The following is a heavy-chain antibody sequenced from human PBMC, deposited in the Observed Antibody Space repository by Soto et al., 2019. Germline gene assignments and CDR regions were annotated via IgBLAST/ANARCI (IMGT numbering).Heavy chain of an antibody. V-gene: IGHV3-30-3*01. Sequence: GGSLRLSCAASGFTFSSYAMHWVRQAPGKGLEWVAVISYDGSNKYYADSVKGRFTISRDNSKNTLYLQMNSLRAEDTAVYYCARGFLFTPPVAGHFDYWGQGTLVTVSS. CDR3: ARGFLFTPPVAGHFDY. CDR1: GFTFSSYA. CDR2: ISYDGSNK. J-gene: IGHJ4*02. D-gene: IGHD6-19*01.